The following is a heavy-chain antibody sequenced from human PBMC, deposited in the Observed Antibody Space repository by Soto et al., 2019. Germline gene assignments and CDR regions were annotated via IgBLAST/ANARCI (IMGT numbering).Heavy chain of an antibody. D-gene: IGHD2-15*01. CDR3: AKSGNPGSATPSWYGMDV. Sequence: QVQLVQSGAEVKKPGSSVKVSCKASGGSFDTYIVTWVRQAPGQGLEWMGRIIPVLGVEYYAQKFQGRVAITADRSTSTAYMALSRLRSGDTAVYYCAKSGNPGSATPSWYGMDVWGLGTRVTVS. J-gene: IGHJ6*02. CDR1: GGSFDTYI. CDR2: IIPVLGVE. V-gene: IGHV1-69*02.